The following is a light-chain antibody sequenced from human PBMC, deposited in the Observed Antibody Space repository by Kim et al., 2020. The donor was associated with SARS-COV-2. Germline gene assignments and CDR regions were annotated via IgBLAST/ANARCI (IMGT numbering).Light chain of an antibody. CDR3: QQSYSSPLT. V-gene: IGKV1-39*01. CDR2: GAS. J-gene: IGKJ4*01. Sequence: DIQMTQSPSSLSASVGDRVTITCRASQSISNYLNWYQQKPGKAPKLLIYGASTLQSGVPSRFSGSGSGTDFTLTISSLQPEDFATYYCQQSYSSPLTFGGGTKLEI. CDR1: QSISNY.